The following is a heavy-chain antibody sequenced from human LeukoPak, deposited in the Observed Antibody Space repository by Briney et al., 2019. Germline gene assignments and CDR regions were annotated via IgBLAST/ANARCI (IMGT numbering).Heavy chain of an antibody. Sequence: SETLSLTCAVYGGSFSGYYWSWIRQPPGKGLEWIGEINHSGSTNYNPSLKSRVTISVDTSKNQFSLKLSSVTAADTAVYYCARKPGIAVAGTRHTKRYYFDYWGQGTLSPSPQ. CDR3: ARKPGIAVAGTRHTKRYYFDY. D-gene: IGHD6-19*01. V-gene: IGHV4-34*01. CDR1: GGSFSGYY. J-gene: IGHJ4*02. CDR2: INHSGST.